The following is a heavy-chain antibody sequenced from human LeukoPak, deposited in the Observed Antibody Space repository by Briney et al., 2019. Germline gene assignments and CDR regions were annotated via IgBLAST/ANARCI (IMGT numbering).Heavy chain of an antibody. Sequence: PGGSLRLSCAASGFTFSSASMSWVRQAQGKGLEWDSNIRRTISTLYYADSVRGRFTISRDNAKNSLYLQVNSQRAEHTAVYYCARLEEDYDILTGYYPRPDYGMDVWGQGTTVTVSS. CDR1: GFTFSSAS. V-gene: IGHV3-48*01. CDR3: ARLEEDYDILTGYYPRPDYGMDV. J-gene: IGHJ6*02. CDR2: IRRTISTL. D-gene: IGHD3-9*01.